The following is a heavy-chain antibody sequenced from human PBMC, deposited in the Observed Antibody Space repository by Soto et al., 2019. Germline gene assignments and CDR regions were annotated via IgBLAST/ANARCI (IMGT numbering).Heavy chain of an antibody. CDR1: GGSFSGYH. CDR2: INHRGST. CDR3: AGGRGVRGTIIPTSYYYGLDV. V-gene: IGHV4-34*01. D-gene: IGHD3-10*01. J-gene: IGHJ6*02. Sequence: SETLSLTCAVYGGSFSGYHWSWIRQSPGKGLEWIGEINHRGSTNYNASLKSRVTILVDTSKNQFSLKLSSVTAADTAVYYCAGGRGVRGTIIPTSYYYGLDVWGQGATVTVSS.